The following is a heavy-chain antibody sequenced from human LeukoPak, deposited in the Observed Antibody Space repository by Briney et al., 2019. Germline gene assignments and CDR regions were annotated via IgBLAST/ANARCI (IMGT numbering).Heavy chain of an antibody. V-gene: IGHV1-46*01. Sequence: ASVKVSCEASGYTFTFYIMHWVRQAPGQGLEWMGIINPSGGSTTYAQKFQGRITMTRDTSTSTVYMELSSLRSEDTAVYYCARVRGGSSLFYWGQGTLVTVSS. CDR3: ARVRGGSSLFY. CDR1: GYTFTFYI. CDR2: INPSGGST. J-gene: IGHJ4*02. D-gene: IGHD6-13*01.